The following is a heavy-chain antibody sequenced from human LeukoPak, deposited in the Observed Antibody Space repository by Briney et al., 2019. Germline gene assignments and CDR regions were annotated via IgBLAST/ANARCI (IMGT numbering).Heavy chain of an antibody. CDR2: ISSSGSSI. V-gene: IGHV3-11*01. J-gene: IGHJ4*02. Sequence: GGSLRLSCAASGFTFNDYYMSWIRQAPGKGLEWVSYISSSGSSIYYADSVKGRLTISRDNAKKSLYLQMNSLRAEDTAVYFCARAQRWLQLGGGCYFDYWGQGTLVTVSS. CDR3: ARAQRWLQLGGGCYFDY. CDR1: GFTFNDYY. D-gene: IGHD5-24*01.